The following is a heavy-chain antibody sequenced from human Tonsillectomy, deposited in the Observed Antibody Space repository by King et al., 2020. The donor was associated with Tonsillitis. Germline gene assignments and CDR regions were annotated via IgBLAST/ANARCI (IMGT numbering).Heavy chain of an antibody. J-gene: IGHJ4*02. Sequence: QVQLVESGAEVKRPGASVKVSCKASGYTFTSYYIHWVRQAPGQGLEWMGIINPSGGSTSYAQKFQGRVTMTRDTSTSTVMMELRSLKSDDTAVYYCARAGATMVRGVIVSPFDYWGQGTLVTVSS. CDR3: ARAGATMVRGVIVSPFDY. CDR1: GYTFTSYY. V-gene: IGHV1-46*01. CDR2: INPSGGST. D-gene: IGHD3-10*01.